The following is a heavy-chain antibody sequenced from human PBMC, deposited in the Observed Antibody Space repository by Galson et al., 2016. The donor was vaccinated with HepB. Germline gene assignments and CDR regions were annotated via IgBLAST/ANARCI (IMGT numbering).Heavy chain of an antibody. Sequence: SETLSLTCAVSGGSISNNYWWSWVRQSPGNGLDWIGEIYQTGTANYNPPFTSRATISVDKSKNQISLRLNSVTAADTAVYYCTRGTLGTTASMAFDCWGQGTLVSVSS. J-gene: IGHJ4*02. D-gene: IGHD1-26*01. CDR3: TRGTLGTTASMAFDC. V-gene: IGHV4-4*02. CDR1: GGSISNNYW. CDR2: IYQTGTA.